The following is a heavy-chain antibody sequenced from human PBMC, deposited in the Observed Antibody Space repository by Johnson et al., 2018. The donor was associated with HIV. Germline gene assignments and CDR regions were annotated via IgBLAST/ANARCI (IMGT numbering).Heavy chain of an antibody. D-gene: IGHD1-26*01. CDR3: AKWSIVGATFSDAFDI. Sequence: VQLVESGGGVVQPGRSLRLSCAASGFTFSSYGMHWVRQAPGKGLEWVAVISYDGGNKYYADSVKGRFPISRDNSKNTLYLQMNSLRAEDTAVYYCAKWSIVGATFSDAFDIWGQGTMVTVSS. J-gene: IGHJ3*02. CDR1: GFTFSSYG. CDR2: ISYDGGNK. V-gene: IGHV3-30*18.